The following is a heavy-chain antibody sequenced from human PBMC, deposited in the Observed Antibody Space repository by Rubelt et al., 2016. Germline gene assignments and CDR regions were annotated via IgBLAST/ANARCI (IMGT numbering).Heavy chain of an antibody. Sequence: QVQLVQSGAEVKKPGASVKVPCKASGYTFTSYGISWVRQAPGQGLEWMGWISAYNGNTNYAQKLQGRGTMTTDTSTGTAYMELRSLRSDDTAVYYCARDLPPFRRYNWNFPLDYWGQGTLVTVSS. CDR1: GYTFTSYG. CDR3: ARDLPPFRRYNWNFPLDY. D-gene: IGHD1-7*01. CDR2: ISAYNGNT. V-gene: IGHV1-18*01. J-gene: IGHJ4*02.